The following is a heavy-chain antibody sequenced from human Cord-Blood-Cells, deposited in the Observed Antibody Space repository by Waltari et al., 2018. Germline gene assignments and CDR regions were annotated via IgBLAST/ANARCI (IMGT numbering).Heavy chain of an antibody. CDR1: GFTFDDYA. CDR3: ARPGTIYDAFDI. Sequence: EVQLVESGGGLVQPGRSLRLSCAASGFTFDDYAMHWVRQAPGKGLEWVSGISWNSGSIGYADSGKGRFTISRYNAKNALYLQMNSLRAEDMALDYCARPGTIYDAFDIWGQGTMVTVSS. D-gene: IGHD3-9*01. V-gene: IGHV3-9*03. J-gene: IGHJ3*02. CDR2: ISWNSGSI.